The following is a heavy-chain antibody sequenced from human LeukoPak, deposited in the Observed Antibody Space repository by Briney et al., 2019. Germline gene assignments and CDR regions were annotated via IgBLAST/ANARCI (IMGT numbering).Heavy chain of an antibody. CDR1: GFTFSSYS. J-gene: IGHJ4*02. D-gene: IGHD1-20*01. CDR2: ISSSSSTI. CDR3: ARDRNNWNEELGY. Sequence: GGSLRLSCAASGFTFSSYSMNWVRQAPGKGLEWVSYISSSSSTIYYADSVKGRFTISRDNAKNTLYLQMNSLRAEDTAVYYCARDRNNWNEELGYWGQGTLVTVSS. V-gene: IGHV3-48*01.